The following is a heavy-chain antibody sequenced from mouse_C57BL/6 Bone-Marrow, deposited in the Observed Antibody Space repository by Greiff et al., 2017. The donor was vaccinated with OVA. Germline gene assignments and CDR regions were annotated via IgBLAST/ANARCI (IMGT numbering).Heavy chain of an antibody. J-gene: IGHJ2*01. CDR3: ASGDYEGY. Sequence: QVQLQQPGAELVKPGASVKMSCKASGYTFTSYWITWVKQRPGHGLEWIGDIYPGSGSTNSNEKFKSKATLTVDTSSSTAYIQRSSLTSDDSAVYYCASGDYEGYWGQGTTLTVSS. CDR1: GYTFTSYW. CDR2: IYPGSGST. D-gene: IGHD2-4*01. V-gene: IGHV1-55*01.